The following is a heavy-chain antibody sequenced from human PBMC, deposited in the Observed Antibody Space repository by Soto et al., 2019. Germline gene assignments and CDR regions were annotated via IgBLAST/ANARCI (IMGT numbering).Heavy chain of an antibody. CDR1: GFTFSNYY. CDR2: ISSIGTNR. CDR3: ARDREYSPYGLDV. D-gene: IGHD5-12*01. Sequence: GALRLSCAASGFTFSNYYMSWVRQAPGKGLEWVSYISSIGTNRYYAESVEGRFTISRDNAKKSLYLQMNSLRAEDTAVYYCARDREYSPYGLDVWGQGTTVTVSS. V-gene: IGHV3-11*01. J-gene: IGHJ6*02.